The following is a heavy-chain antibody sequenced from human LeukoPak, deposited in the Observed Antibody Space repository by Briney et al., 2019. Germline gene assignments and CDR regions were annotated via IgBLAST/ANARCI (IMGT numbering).Heavy chain of an antibody. CDR1: GGSIRSYY. CDR2: IYTSGST. D-gene: IGHD3-3*01. V-gene: IGHV4-4*07. J-gene: IGHJ4*02. CDR3: ARDSSYDFWSGNGGFDY. Sequence: SVTLSLTCTVSGGSIRSYYWSWLPQPAGKGLVWIGRIYTSGSTNYNPSLKSRVTMSVDTSKNQFSLKRSSVTAADTAVYYCARDSSYDFWSGNGGFDYWGQGTLVTVSS.